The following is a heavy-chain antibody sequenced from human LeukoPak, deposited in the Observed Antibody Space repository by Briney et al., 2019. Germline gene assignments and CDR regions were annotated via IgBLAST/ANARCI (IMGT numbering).Heavy chain of an antibody. V-gene: IGHV3-23*01. D-gene: IGHD1-26*01. CDR3: AKDLIVGATHFDY. Sequence: PGGSLRLSCAASGVTLSSYVMSWVRQAPGKGVGWGSAISGSGGSTYYADSVKGRFTISRDNSKNTPYLQMNSLRAEDTAVYYCAKDLIVGATHFDYWGQGTLVAVSS. CDR2: ISGSGGST. CDR1: GVTLSSYV. J-gene: IGHJ4*02.